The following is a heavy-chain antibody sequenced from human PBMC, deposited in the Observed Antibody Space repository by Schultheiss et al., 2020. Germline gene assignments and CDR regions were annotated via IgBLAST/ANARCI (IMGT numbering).Heavy chain of an antibody. V-gene: IGHV3-15*01. CDR2: IKSKTDGGTT. D-gene: IGHD3-3*01. CDR1: GFTFSNAW. CDR3: TTDQIGGYDFWSGYYTNYYYYYMDV. Sequence: GGSLRLSCAASGFTFSNAWMSWVRQAPGKGLEWVGRIKSKTDGGTTDYAAPVKGRFTISRDDSKNTLYLQMNSLKTEDTAVYYCTTDQIGGYDFWSGYYTNYYYYYMDVWGKGTTVTVSS. J-gene: IGHJ6*03.